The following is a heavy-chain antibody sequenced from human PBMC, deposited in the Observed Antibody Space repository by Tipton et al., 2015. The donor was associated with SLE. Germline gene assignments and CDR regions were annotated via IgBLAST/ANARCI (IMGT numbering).Heavy chain of an antibody. CDR3: ARVGLEWLLPFGY. CDR2: INPNSGGT. Sequence: QSGAEVKKPGASVKASCKASGYTFTGYYMHWVRQAPGQGLEWMGWINPNSGGTNYAQKLQGRVTMTTDTSTSTAYMELRSLRSDDTAVYYCARVGLEWLLPFGYWGQGTLVTVSS. J-gene: IGHJ4*02. D-gene: IGHD3-3*01. V-gene: IGHV1-2*02. CDR1: GYTFTGYY.